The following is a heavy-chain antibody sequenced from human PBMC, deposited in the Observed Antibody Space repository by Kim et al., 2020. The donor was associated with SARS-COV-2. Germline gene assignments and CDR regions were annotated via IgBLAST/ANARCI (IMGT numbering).Heavy chain of an antibody. J-gene: IGHJ5*02. Sequence: GNTPHAESVKSRFTITRDISKHTLYLQMNSRRAEDTAMYYCTRDQVDGYWSWGQGTLVTVSS. CDR2: GNT. V-gene: IGHV3-66*01. CDR3: TRDQVDGYWS. D-gene: IGHD5-18*01.